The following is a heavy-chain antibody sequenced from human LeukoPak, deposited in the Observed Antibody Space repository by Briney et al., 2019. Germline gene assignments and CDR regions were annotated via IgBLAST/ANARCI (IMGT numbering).Heavy chain of an antibody. CDR3: TTVGVY. V-gene: IGHV3-15*01. J-gene: IGHJ4*02. CDR1: GFTFSNAW. D-gene: IGHD3-10*01. CDR2: IKSKIDGGTT. Sequence: PGGSLRLSCAASGFTFSNAWMSWVRQAPGKGLEWVGRIKSKIDGGTTDYAAPVKGRFTISRDDSKNTLYPQMNSLKTEDTAVYYCTTVGVYWGQGTLVTVSS.